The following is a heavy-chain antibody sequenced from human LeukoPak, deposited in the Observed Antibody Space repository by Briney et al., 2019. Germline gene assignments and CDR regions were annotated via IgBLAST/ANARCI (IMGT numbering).Heavy chain of an antibody. CDR2: IIPIFGTA. CDR3: ARGGWLQLTVLDY. V-gene: IGHV1-69*13. Sequence: SVKVSCNASGLTFSSSAISWVRQAPGQGLEWMGGIIPIFGTANYAQKFQGRVTIPADESTSTAYMELSSLRSEDTAVYYCARGGWLQLTVLDYWGQGTLVTVSS. D-gene: IGHD5-24*01. J-gene: IGHJ4*02. CDR1: GLTFSSSA.